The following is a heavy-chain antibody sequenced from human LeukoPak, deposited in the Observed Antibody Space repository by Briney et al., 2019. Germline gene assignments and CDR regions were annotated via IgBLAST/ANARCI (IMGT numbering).Heavy chain of an antibody. CDR2: IWYDGSNK. J-gene: IGHJ4*02. CDR1: GFTFSSYG. D-gene: IGHD3-10*01. V-gene: IGHV3-33*06. Sequence: GGSLRLSCAASGFTFSSYGMHWVRQAPGKGLEWVAVIWYDGSNKYYADSVKGRFTISRDNSKNTLYLQMNSLRAEDTAVYYCAKGLYYYGSGSLDLDYWGQGTLVTVSS. CDR3: AKGLYYYGSGSLDLDY.